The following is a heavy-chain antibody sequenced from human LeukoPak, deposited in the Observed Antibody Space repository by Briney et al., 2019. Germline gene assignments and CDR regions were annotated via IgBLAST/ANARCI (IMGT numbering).Heavy chain of an antibody. D-gene: IGHD2-21*01. Sequence: ASVKISCKVSGYTFTDYYMHWVQQAPGKGLEWMGLVDPEDGETIYAEKFQGRVTITADTSTDTAYMELSSLRSEDTAVYYCATGCGGDCHWLYDYWGQGTLVTVSS. CDR3: ATGCGGDCHWLYDY. J-gene: IGHJ4*02. CDR2: VDPEDGET. CDR1: GYTFTDYY. V-gene: IGHV1-69-2*01.